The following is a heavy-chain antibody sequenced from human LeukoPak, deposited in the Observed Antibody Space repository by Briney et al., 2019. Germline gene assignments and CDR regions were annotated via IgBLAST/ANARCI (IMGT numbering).Heavy chain of an antibody. CDR2: INHSGSA. CDR3: ARGQSTVTTH. J-gene: IGHJ4*02. V-gene: IGHV4-34*01. Sequence: ASETLSLTCAVSGGSFSGYYWTWIRQPPGEGLEWIGEINHSGSANYNPSLKSRVTISLDTSKNQFSLKLSSVTAADTAVYYCARGQSTVTTHWGQGTLVTVSS. CDR1: GGSFSGYY. D-gene: IGHD4-17*01.